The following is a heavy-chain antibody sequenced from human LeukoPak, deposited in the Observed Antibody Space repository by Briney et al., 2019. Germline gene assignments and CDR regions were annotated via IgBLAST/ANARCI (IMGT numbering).Heavy chain of an antibody. CDR2: ISGSGESK. J-gene: IGHJ5*02. D-gene: IGHD1/OR15-1a*01. V-gene: IGHV3-23*01. Sequence: GGSLRLSCAAAGFNFSSYAMHWVRQVAGKGLEWVSGISGSGESKFYADSVKGRFTVSRDNSKNTLYLQMNSLRVEDTAVYYCARGGYNWDTDAGWFDPWGLGTLVTVSS. CDR3: ARGGYNWDTDAGWFDP. CDR1: GFNFSSYA.